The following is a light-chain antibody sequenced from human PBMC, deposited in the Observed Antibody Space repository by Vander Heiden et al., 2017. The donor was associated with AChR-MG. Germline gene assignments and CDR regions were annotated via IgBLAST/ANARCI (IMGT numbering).Light chain of an antibody. CDR1: SSDVEYENE. J-gene: IGLJ1*01. Sequence: QSPLPQPRSVSGSPGQSIAISCTGTSSDVEYENEVPQYQQDPGKAPKLMVYDVSKRPSGVPDRFSGSKSGNTASLTISGLQAEDEADYYCCSYAGSYTYVFGTGTKVTVL. CDR3: CSYAGSYTYV. CDR2: DVS. V-gene: IGLV2-11*01.